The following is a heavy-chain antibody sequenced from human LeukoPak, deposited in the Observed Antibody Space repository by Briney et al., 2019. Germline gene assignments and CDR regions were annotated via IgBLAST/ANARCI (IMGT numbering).Heavy chain of an antibody. J-gene: IGHJ5*02. CDR3: ARGYQLLRGGNWFDP. V-gene: IGHV4-61*02. D-gene: IGHD2-2*01. Sequence: SETLSLTCTVSGGSISSGSYYWSWIRQPAGKGLEWIGRIYTSGSTNYNPSLKSRVTISVDSSKSQFSLRLSSVTAADTAVYYCARGYQLLRGGNWFDPWGQGTLVTVSS. CDR2: IYTSGST. CDR1: GGSISSGSYY.